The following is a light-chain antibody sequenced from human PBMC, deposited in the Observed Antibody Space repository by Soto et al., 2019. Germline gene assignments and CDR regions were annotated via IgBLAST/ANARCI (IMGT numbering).Light chain of an antibody. CDR1: QTVSKNY. V-gene: IGKV3-20*01. Sequence: EIVLTQSPVTLSLSPGEGATLSCRASQTVSKNYLAWYQQKAGQAPRLVIYAASTRATGIPDRFSGSGSGTDFTLTISRLEPEDFAVFYCQQYAVSPITFGQRTRLEIK. J-gene: IGKJ5*01. CDR3: QQYAVSPIT. CDR2: AAS.